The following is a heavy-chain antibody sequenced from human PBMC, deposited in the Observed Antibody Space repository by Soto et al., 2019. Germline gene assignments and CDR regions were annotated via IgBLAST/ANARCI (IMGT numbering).Heavy chain of an antibody. CDR3: TTDIWSEGYCSGGSCIH. D-gene: IGHD2-15*01. CDR2: IKSKTDGGTT. CDR1: GFTFSNAW. J-gene: IGHJ4*02. V-gene: IGHV3-15*01. Sequence: EVQLVESGGGLVKPGGSLRLSCAASGFTFSNAWMSWVRQAPGKGLEWVGRIKSKTDGGTTDYAAPVKGRFTISRDDSKNTLYLQMNSLKTEDTAVYYCTTDIWSEGYCSGGSCIHWGQGTLVTVSS.